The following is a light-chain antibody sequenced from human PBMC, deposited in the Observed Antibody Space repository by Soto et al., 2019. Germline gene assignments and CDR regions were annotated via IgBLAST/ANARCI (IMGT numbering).Light chain of an antibody. CDR2: LNSDGSH. CDR3: QTWGTGPYEV. CDR1: SGHSSYA. V-gene: IGLV4-69*01. J-gene: IGLJ2*01. Sequence: QSVLTQSPSASASLGASVKLTCTLSSGHSSYAIAWHQQQPEKGPRYLMKLNSDGSHSKGDGIPDRFSGSSSGAERYLTISSLQSEDEADYYCQTWGTGPYEVFGGGTKLTVL.